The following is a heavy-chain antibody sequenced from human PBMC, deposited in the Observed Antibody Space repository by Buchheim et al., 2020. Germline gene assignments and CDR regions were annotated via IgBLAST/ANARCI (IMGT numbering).Heavy chain of an antibody. J-gene: IGHJ4*02. D-gene: IGHD3-10*01. Sequence: EVQLLESGGHLVQPGGSLRLSCAASGFTFSGCSMSWVRQAPGKGLEWVSTSGISGGTYYEESVVGRFTISRDDSKKTPFLQMNSLRAEDTAIYYCAKRVAVPGGTHYFDYWGQGTL. CDR3: AKRVAVPGGTHYFDY. CDR1: GFTFSGCS. CDR2: TSGISGGT. V-gene: IGHV3-23*01.